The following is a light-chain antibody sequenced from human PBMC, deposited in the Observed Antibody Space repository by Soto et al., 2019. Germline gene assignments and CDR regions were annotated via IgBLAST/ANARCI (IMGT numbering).Light chain of an antibody. V-gene: IGKV3-15*01. CDR3: EQCRNRTCA. CDR1: QNVYNN. Sequence: EIVMTQSPATLSASPGEGATLSCKAGQNVYNNLAWYQQRPGQPPRLLIYDASTRATGISARFSGSGYGTEFTLTISSRQSQTFSGYFCEQCRNRTCALGGRTKEEIK. J-gene: IGKJ4*01. CDR2: DAS.